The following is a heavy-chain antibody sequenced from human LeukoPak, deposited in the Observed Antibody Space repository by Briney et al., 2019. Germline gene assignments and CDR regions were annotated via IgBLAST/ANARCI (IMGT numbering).Heavy chain of an antibody. J-gene: IGHJ3*02. CDR1: GGTFSGYY. V-gene: IGHV4-34*08. D-gene: IGHD6-25*01. CDR3: AQRGPHDDAFVI. CDR2: INRNGST. Sequence: SETLTLSCAAYGGTFSGYYWSWIRQPPGKGLEWVWEINRNGSTNYNPSLKSRVTIPVDTSKNQFSLKLSPVSAADTAVYYCAQRGPHDDAFVIWGQGTMVTVSS.